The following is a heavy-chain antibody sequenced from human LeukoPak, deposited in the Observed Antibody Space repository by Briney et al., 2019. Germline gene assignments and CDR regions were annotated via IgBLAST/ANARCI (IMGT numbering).Heavy chain of an antibody. CDR3: TRAGYCGGDCYSDY. V-gene: IGHV1-69*01. J-gene: IGHJ4*02. CDR1: GGTFSSYA. D-gene: IGHD2-21*01. CDR2: IIPIFGTA. Sequence: SVKVSCKASGGTFSSYAISWVRQAPGQGLEWMGGIIPIFGTANYAQKFQGRVTITADESTSTAYMELSSLRSEDTAVYYCTRAGYCGGDCYSDYWGQGTLVTVSS.